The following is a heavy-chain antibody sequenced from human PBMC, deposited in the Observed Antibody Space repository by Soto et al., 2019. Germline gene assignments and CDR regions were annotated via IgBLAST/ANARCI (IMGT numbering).Heavy chain of an antibody. CDR3: ARASRIAAAALDYYYGMDV. D-gene: IGHD6-13*01. J-gene: IGHJ6*02. Sequence: QVQLVQSGAEVKKPGSSVKVSCKASGGTFSSYAISWVRQAPGQGLEWMGGIIPIFGTANYAQKFQGRVTITADKSTSTAHMELSSLRSEDTAVYYCARASRIAAAALDYYYGMDVWGQGTTVTVSS. V-gene: IGHV1-69*06. CDR2: IIPIFGTA. CDR1: GGTFSSYA.